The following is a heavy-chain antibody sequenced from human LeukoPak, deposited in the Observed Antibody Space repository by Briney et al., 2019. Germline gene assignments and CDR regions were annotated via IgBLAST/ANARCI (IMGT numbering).Heavy chain of an antibody. CDR3: ARDQKSGSGRHFDY. CDR1: GFTFDDYG. D-gene: IGHD1-14*01. Sequence: PGGSLRLSCAASGFTFDDYGMNWVRQAPGKGLEWVSGINWNGGRSGYADSVKGRFTISRDNAKNSLYLQMNSLRAEDTALYYCARDQKSGSGRHFDYWGQGTLVTVSS. V-gene: IGHV3-20*04. CDR2: INWNGGRS. J-gene: IGHJ4*02.